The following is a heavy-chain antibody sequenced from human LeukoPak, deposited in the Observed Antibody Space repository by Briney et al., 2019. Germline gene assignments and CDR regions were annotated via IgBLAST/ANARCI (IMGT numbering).Heavy chain of an antibody. Sequence: GASVKVSCKASGYTFTSSDFNWVRQATGQGLEWMGWMNPNSGNTGYAQKFQGRVTMTRNTSISTAYMELSSLRSEDTAVYYCARGAAVAGTEFDYWGQGTLVTVSS. CDR2: MNPNSGNT. D-gene: IGHD6-19*01. CDR3: ARGAAVAGTEFDY. CDR1: GYTFTSSD. J-gene: IGHJ4*02. V-gene: IGHV1-8*01.